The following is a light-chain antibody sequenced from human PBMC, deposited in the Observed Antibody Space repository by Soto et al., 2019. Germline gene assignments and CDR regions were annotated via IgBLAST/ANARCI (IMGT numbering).Light chain of an antibody. J-gene: IGKJ1*01. CDR3: QQYNTWT. V-gene: IGKV1-5*03. CDR2: KAF. CDR1: QSISSW. Sequence: DIQMTQSPPTLSASVGDRVTITCRASQSISSWLAWYQQKPGKAPKLLIYKAFSLENAVPSRFSGSGSGTEYNLPSSSLQHNDFSTYSYQQYNTWTRGQGTKVEIK.